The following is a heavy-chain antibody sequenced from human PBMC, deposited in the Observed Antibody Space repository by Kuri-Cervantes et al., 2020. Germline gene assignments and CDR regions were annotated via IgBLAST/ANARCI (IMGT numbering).Heavy chain of an antibody. J-gene: IGHJ4*02. D-gene: IGHD3-22*01. CDR1: GYTFTSYG. V-gene: IGHV1-18*01. CDR3: VTSPMDRSGYYPDY. CDR2: ISAYNGNT. Sequence: ASVKVSCKASGYTFTSYGISWVRQARGQVLEWRRWISAYNGNTNYAQTLQGRITMTTDTSTSTAYMELRSLGSDDTAVYYGVTSPMDRSGYYPDYWGQGTLVTVSS.